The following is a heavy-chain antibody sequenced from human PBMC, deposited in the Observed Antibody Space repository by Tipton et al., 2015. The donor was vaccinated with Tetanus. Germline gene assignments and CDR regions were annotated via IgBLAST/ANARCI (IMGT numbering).Heavy chain of an antibody. CDR2: IYPGDSDA. D-gene: IGHD4-17*01. J-gene: IGHJ4*02. CDR3: ARRKTTTALSYYFDS. CDR1: GYNFRSYW. V-gene: IGHV5-51*01. Sequence: QLVQSGAEVKKPGESLKISCQGSGYNFRSYWIGWVRQMPGKGLEWMGIIYPGDSDARYSPSFQGQVTISADKSISTAYLQWSSLKASDTAMYYCARRKTTTALSYYFDSWGQGTLVTVSS.